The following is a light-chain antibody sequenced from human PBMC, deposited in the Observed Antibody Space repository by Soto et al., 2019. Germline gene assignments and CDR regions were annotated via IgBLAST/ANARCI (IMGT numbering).Light chain of an antibody. CDR3: VSFAGGTYV. CDR2: DVN. V-gene: IGLV2-8*01. Sequence: QSALTQPPSASGSPGQSVTISCSGTSSDVGAYIFVSWYQQHPGKAPKLMVYDVNRRPPGVPARFFGSKSGNTASLTVSWLQAADEADYYCVSFAGGTYVFGTGTKLTVL. CDR1: SSDVGAYIF. J-gene: IGLJ1*01.